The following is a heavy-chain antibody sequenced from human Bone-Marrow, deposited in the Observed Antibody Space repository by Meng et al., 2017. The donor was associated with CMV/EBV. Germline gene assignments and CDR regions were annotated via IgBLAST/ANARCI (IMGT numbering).Heavy chain of an antibody. V-gene: IGHV1-2*02. D-gene: IGHD6-13*01. Sequence: ASVKVSCKASGYTFTGYYMHWVRQAPGQGLEWMGWINPNSGGTNYAQKFQGRVTMTRDTSISTAYMELRRLRSDDTAVYYCARDRIAAAAEYYYCGMDVCGQGTTVTASS. CDR3: ARDRIAAAAEYYYCGMDV. J-gene: IGHJ6*02. CDR2: INPNSGGT. CDR1: GYTFTGYY.